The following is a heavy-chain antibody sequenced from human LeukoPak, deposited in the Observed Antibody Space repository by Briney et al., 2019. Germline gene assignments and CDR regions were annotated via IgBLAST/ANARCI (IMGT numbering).Heavy chain of an antibody. Sequence: ASVKVSCKASGYTFTDYLLHWVRQAPGQGLEWMGWIDTKSGATKFAQKFQARVTMTSDTSITTAYMDLSSLTSDDTAVYYCVTNDVGLHTGLGYWGQGTLLTVSS. CDR2: IDTKSGAT. V-gene: IGHV1-2*02. CDR3: VTNDVGLHTGLGY. D-gene: IGHD1-26*01. J-gene: IGHJ4*02. CDR1: GYTFTDYL.